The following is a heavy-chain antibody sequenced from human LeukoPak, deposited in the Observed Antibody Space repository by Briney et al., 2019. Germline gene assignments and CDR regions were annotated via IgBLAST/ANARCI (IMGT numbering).Heavy chain of an antibody. V-gene: IGHV3-23*01. J-gene: IGHJ4*02. CDR1: VFTFSRYG. D-gene: IGHD5-24*01. Sequence: GGCLRLSCAASVFTFSRYGMSWVRHAPGKGREWGSDISGSGGSTYYADAVRGGFTISRDNSKNSLYLQMNSLIAEDMAVYYCGKGRGYNYYWGQGTMVTVCS. CDR2: ISGSGGST. CDR3: GKGRGYNYY.